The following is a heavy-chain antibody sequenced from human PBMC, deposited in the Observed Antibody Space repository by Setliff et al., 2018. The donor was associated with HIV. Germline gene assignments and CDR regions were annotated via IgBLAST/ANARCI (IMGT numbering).Heavy chain of an antibody. CDR3: ARDYDSSGSLFDY. V-gene: IGHV1-18*01. CDR1: GYPLDSYG. CDR2: ISAYIGDT. D-gene: IGHD3-22*01. J-gene: IGHJ4*02. Sequence: ASVKVSCKTSGYPLDSYGISWVRQAPGQGLEWMGWISAYIGDTKYAQRFQGRVTMTTDPSTPTAYMELRSLKSEDTAVYYCARDYDSSGSLFDYWGQGTLVTVSS.